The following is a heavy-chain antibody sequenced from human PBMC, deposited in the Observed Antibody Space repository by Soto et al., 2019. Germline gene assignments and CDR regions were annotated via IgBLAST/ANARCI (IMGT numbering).Heavy chain of an antibody. CDR2: ISAYNGNT. CDR1: GYTFTSYG. D-gene: IGHD4-17*01. J-gene: IGHJ4*02. CDR3: ARDSRTTVVTPDFDY. Sequence: QVQLVQSGAEVKKPGASVKVSCKASGYTFTSYGISWVRQAPGQGLEWMGWISAYNGNTNYAQKLQGRVTMTTDTSTSTAYMELRSLRPDDTAVYYCARDSRTTVVTPDFDYWGQGTLVTVSS. V-gene: IGHV1-18*01.